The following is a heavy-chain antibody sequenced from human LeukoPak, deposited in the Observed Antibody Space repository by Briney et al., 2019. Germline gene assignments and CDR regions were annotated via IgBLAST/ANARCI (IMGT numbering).Heavy chain of an antibody. J-gene: IGHJ4*02. V-gene: IGHV3-23*01. CDR1: GFTFSSFD. Sequence: PGGSLRLSCAASGFTFSSFDMSWVRQAPGKGLEWVSGISAGGGTTYYADSVKGRFTISRDNSKNTLYLQFNSLRAEDTAVYYRERGTSGPDSWGQGTLLTVSS. CDR3: ERGTSGPDS. CDR2: ISAGGGTT. D-gene: IGHD3-16*01.